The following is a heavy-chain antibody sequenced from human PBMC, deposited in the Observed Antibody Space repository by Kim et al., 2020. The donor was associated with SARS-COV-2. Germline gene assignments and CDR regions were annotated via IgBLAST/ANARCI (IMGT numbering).Heavy chain of an antibody. CDR3: ARDHGPLYYPLDC. CDR1: GFTFNLYN. V-gene: IGHV3-21*01. D-gene: IGHD3-10*01. Sequence: GGSLRLSCSASGFTFNLYNMNWVRQAPGKGLEWVSSINSVSSDVSYADSVKGRFTISRDNAKNSLHLQMDSLRVEDTAVYYCARDHGPLYYPLDCWGQGTLVTVSS. CDR2: INSVSSDV. J-gene: IGHJ4*02.